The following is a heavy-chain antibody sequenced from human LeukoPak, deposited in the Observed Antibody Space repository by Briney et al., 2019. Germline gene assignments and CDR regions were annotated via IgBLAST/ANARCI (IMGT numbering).Heavy chain of an antibody. CDR1: GYTFTGYY. J-gene: IGHJ4*02. CDR2: INPNSGGT. D-gene: IGHD2-2*01. Sequence: ASVKVSCKASGYTFTGYYMHWVRQAPGQGLEWMGWINPNSGGTNYAQKFQGRVTMTRDTSISTAYMELSRLRSDDTAVYYCARVGYCSSTSCYYFDYWGQGTLVTVSS. V-gene: IGHV1-2*02. CDR3: ARVGYCSSTSCYYFDY.